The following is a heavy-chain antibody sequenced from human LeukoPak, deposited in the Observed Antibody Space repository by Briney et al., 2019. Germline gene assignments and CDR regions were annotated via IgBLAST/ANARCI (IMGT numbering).Heavy chain of an antibody. CDR3: ARDYKSYYYDSSGYYYHLVDCGY. CDR1: GYTFTIYD. J-gene: IGHJ4*02. D-gene: IGHD3-22*01. Sequence: ASVKVSCKASGYTFTIYDINWVRQATGQGLEWMGWISAYNGNTNYAQKLQGRVTMTTDTSTSTAYMELRSLRSDDTAVYYCARDYKSYYYDSSGYYYHLVDCGYWGQGNLVTVSS. V-gene: IGHV1-18*01. CDR2: ISAYNGNT.